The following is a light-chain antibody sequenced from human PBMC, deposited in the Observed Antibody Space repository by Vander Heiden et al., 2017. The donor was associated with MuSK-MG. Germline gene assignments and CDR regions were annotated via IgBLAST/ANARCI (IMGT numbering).Light chain of an antibody. CDR2: GGS. Sequence: EIVMTQSPATLSVSPGEGATLSCRASESVSSNLAWYQQKPGQPPRLLIYGGSPRATGTPVKSSGSGSGTEFTLTISSLQSEDSAVYYCQQYNDWPSTFGQGTRLDIK. CDR1: ESVSSN. V-gene: IGKV3-15*01. CDR3: QQYNDWPST. J-gene: IGKJ5*01.